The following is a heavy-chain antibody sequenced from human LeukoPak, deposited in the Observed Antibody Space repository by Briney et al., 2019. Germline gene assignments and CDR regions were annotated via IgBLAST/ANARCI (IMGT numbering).Heavy chain of an antibody. J-gene: IGHJ4*02. CDR1: GFTFSDYY. CDR3: AREIGSNPPDY. Sequence: GGSLRLSCAASGFTFSDYYMSWIRQAPGKGLEWISYIRSSGSTIYYADSVKGRFTISRDNAKNSLYLQMNSLRAEDTAVYYCAREIGSNPPDYWGQGTLVTVSS. CDR2: IRSSGSTI. D-gene: IGHD3-16*01. V-gene: IGHV3-11*01.